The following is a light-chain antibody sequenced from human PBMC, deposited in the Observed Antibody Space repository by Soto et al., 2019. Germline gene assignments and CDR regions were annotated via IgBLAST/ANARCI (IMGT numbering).Light chain of an antibody. CDR1: QSISSW. CDR3: QQYNSHIGT. J-gene: IGKJ1*01. V-gene: IGKV1-5*03. CDR2: KAS. Sequence: DIQMTQSPSTLSASVGDRVTITCRASQSISSWLAWYQQKPGKAPKLLIYKASSLESGVPSRFSGSGSGAESTLTLSSLQPDDFATSYCQQYNSHIGTFGQGTKVE.